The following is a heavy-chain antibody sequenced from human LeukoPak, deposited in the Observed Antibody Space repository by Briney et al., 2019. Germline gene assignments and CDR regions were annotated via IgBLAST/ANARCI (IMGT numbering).Heavy chain of an antibody. CDR3: ASGPVIAVAGTYYYYYMDV. D-gene: IGHD6-19*01. J-gene: IGHJ6*03. CDR1: GGPFSGYY. CDR2: INHSGST. V-gene: IGHV4-34*01. Sequence: SETLSLTCAVYGGPFSGYYWSWIRQPPGKGLEWIGEINHSGSTNYNPSLKSRVTISVDTSKNQFSLKLSSVTAADTAVYYCASGPVIAVAGTYYYYYMDVWGKGTTVTVSS.